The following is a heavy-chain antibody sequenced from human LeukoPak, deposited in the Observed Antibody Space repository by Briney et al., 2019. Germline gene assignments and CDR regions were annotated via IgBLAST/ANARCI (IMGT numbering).Heavy chain of an antibody. CDR1: GFTFSSYS. J-gene: IGHJ3*02. Sequence: GGSLRLSCAASGFTFSSYSMNWVRQAPGKELEWVSSISSSSSYIYYADSVKGRFTISRDNAKNSLYLQMNSLRAEDTAVYYCARGYGSGRGAFDIWGQGTMVTVSS. V-gene: IGHV3-21*01. D-gene: IGHD3-10*01. CDR2: ISSSSSYI. CDR3: ARGYGSGRGAFDI.